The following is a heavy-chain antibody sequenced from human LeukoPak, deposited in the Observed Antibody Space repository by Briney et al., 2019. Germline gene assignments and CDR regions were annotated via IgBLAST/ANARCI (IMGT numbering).Heavy chain of an antibody. J-gene: IGHJ4*02. CDR3: ARGPYLWFGELLY. V-gene: IGHV4-38-2*01. D-gene: IGHD3-10*01. CDR2: IYHSGST. CDR1: GYPISSGYY. Sequence: MTSETLSLTCAVSGYPISSGYYWGWIRQPPGQGLEWIGSIYHSGSTYYNPSLKSRVTIPVDTSKNQFSLKLSSVTAADTAVYYCARGPYLWFGELLYWGQGTLVTVSS.